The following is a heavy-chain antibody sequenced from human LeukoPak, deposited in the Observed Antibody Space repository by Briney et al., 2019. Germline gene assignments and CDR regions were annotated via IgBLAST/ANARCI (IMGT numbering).Heavy chain of an antibody. J-gene: IGHJ4*02. CDR3: TRGVSTAVY. V-gene: IGHV4-39*01. Sequence: SETLSLTCTVSGDSISNSTYYWGWIRQSPGKGLEWIGNFYYTGGTYYNPSLKSRVTISVDTSKNQFSLKLTSVTAADTSIYYCTRGVSTAVYWGQGTLVTVSS. CDR2: FYYTGGT. D-gene: IGHD2-2*01. CDR1: GDSISNSTYY.